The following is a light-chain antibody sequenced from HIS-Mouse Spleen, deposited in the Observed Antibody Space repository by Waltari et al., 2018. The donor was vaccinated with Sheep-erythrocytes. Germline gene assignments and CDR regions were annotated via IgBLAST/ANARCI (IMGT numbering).Light chain of an antibody. V-gene: IGLV2-23*01. J-gene: IGLJ3*02. CDR2: EGS. CDR1: SSDVGSYNL. CDR3: CSYAGSSTPWV. Sequence: QSALTQPASVSGSPGQSITISCTGTSSDVGSYNLVSWYQQHPGKAPQLMMYEGSKRPSGFSNRFSGSKSGNTASLTISGLQAEDEADYYCCSYAGSSTPWVFGGGTKLTVL.